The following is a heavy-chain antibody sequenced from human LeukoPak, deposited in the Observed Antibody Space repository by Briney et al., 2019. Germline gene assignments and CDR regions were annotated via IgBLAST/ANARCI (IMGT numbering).Heavy chain of an antibody. CDR3: AREGMMITFGGPWGYFDY. Sequence: GGSLRLSCAASRFPFSSYTMNWVRQAPGKGLEWVSSISSSSSYLYYADSVKGRFTISRDNARNSLYLQMNSLRAEDTAVYYCAREGMMITFGGPWGYFDYWGQGTLVTVSS. CDR2: ISSSSSYL. D-gene: IGHD3-16*01. J-gene: IGHJ4*02. V-gene: IGHV3-21*01. CDR1: RFPFSSYT.